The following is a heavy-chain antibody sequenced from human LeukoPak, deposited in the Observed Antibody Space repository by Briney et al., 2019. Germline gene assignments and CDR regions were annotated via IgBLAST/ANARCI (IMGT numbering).Heavy chain of an antibody. D-gene: IGHD4-17*01. CDR2: IWYDGSNK. V-gene: IGHV3-33*01. Sequence: GRSLRLSCAASRFTFSSYGMHWVRQAPGKGLEWVAVIWYDGSNKYYADSVKGRFTISRDNSKNTLYLQMNSLRAEDTAVYYCAREGMRTVTTLDYWGQGTLVTVSS. CDR1: RFTFSSYG. J-gene: IGHJ4*02. CDR3: AREGMRTVTTLDY.